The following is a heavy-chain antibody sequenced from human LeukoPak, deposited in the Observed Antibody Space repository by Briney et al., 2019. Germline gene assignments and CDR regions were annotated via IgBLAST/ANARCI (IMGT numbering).Heavy chain of an antibody. J-gene: IGHJ4*02. CDR3: ARVSYGVGMGNDYPDY. Sequence: ASVKVSCKASGGTFSSYAISWVRQAPGQGLEWMGWINPNSGGTNYAQKFQGRVTMTRDTSISTAYMELSRLRSDDTAVYYCARVSYGVGMGNDYPDYWGQGTLVTVSS. CDR2: INPNSGGT. CDR1: GGTFSSYA. V-gene: IGHV1-2*02. D-gene: IGHD4-11*01.